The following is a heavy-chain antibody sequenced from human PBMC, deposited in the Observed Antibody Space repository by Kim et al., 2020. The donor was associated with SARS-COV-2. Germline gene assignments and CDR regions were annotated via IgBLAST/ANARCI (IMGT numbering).Heavy chain of an antibody. CDR3: ARDAVLGYYYGSGIHNWFDP. CDR1: GFTFSSYG. D-gene: IGHD3-10*01. V-gene: IGHV3-33*01. CDR2: IWYDGSNK. Sequence: GGSLRLSCAASGFTFSSYGMHWVRQAPGKGLEWVAVIWYDGSNKYYADSVKGRFTISRDNSKNTLYLQMNSLRAEDTAVYYCARDAVLGYYYGSGIHNWFDPWGQGTLVTVSS. J-gene: IGHJ5*02.